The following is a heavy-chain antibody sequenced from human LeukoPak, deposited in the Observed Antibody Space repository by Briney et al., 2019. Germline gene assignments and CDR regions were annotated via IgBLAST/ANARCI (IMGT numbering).Heavy chain of an antibody. D-gene: IGHD2-15*01. V-gene: IGHV1-2*06. J-gene: IGHJ5*02. CDR2: INPNSGGT. CDR1: GYTFTGYY. Sequence: ASVKVSCKASGYTFTGYYMHWVRQAPGQGLEWMGRINPNSGGTNYAQKFQGRVTMTRDTSISTACMELSRLRSDDTAGYYCARGYGIVVVVAASWFDPWGQGTLVTVSS. CDR3: ARGYGIVVVVAASWFDP.